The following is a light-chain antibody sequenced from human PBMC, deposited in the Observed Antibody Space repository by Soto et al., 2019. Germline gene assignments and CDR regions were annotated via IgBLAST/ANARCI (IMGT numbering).Light chain of an antibody. CDR3: QHYGPTVYT. CDR1: QSVGSNY. CDR2: AAF. Sequence: DIVLTQSPGTLSLSPGERATLSCRASQSVGSNYLAWYQQKPGQAPRLLIYAAFSRATGIPDRFSGSGSGTDFTLTITRLEPEDFVVYYCQHYGPTVYTFGQGTKLEIK. V-gene: IGKV3-20*01. J-gene: IGKJ2*01.